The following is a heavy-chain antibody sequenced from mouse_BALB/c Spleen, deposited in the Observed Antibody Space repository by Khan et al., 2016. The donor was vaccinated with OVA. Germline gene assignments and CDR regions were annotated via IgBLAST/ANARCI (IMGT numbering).Heavy chain of an antibody. D-gene: IGHD2-9*01. CDR1: GFNFSSYG. V-gene: IGHV5-6*01. CDR3: TRAYYGNDYYAMDN. J-gene: IGHJ4*01. CDR2: ISRGGGYT. Sequence: EVQLQESGGDLVKPGGSLKLSCAASGFNFSSYGMSWVRQTPDKRLEWVASISRGGGYTYYADSVKGRFTISRDNAKNTLYLQMSSLKSEDTAMFYCTRAYYGNDYYAMDNGGQGTSVTVSS.